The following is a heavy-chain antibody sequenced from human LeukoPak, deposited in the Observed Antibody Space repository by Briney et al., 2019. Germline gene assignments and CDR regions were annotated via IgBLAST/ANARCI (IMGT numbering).Heavy chain of an antibody. CDR2: MYYDGST. CDR3: ARRSDSGSDDGEDYFDF. Sequence: SETLSLACSVSGASIFSTTFYWGWIRQLPGKGLEWIGSMYYDGSTYYNPSLKSRVSISVDTSNNQFSLKLTSVTAADTAVYFCARRSDSGSDDGEDYFDFWGQGTLVTISS. J-gene: IGHJ4*02. D-gene: IGHD1-26*01. V-gene: IGHV4-39*01. CDR1: GASIFSTTFY.